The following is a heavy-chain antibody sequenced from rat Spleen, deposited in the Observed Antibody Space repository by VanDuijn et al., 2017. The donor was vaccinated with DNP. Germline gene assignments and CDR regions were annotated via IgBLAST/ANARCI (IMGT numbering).Heavy chain of an antibody. D-gene: IGHD1-11*01. J-gene: IGHJ2*01. CDR1: GFTFSDYN. CDR2: ISHDGGGT. CDR3: ARYSFRRIWDY. Sequence: EVQLVESGGGLVQPGRSLKLSCAASGFTFSDYNMAWVRQGPKKGLEWVASISHDGGGTFYGDSVKGRFTISRDNARSILYLQMDSLGSEDTATYYCARYSFRRIWDYWGQGVSVTVSS. V-gene: IGHV5-22*01.